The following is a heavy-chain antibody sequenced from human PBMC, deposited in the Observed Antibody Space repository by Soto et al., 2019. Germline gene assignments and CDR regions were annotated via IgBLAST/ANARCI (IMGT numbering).Heavy chain of an antibody. CDR3: ARVDYYGSGSYQGPPDAFDI. J-gene: IGHJ3*02. Sequence: PGGSLRLSCAASGFTCSSYGMSWVRQAPGKGLEWVANIKQDGSEKYYVDSVKGRFTISRDNAKNSLYLQMNSLRAKDTAVYYCARVDYYGSGSYQGPPDAFDIWGQGTMVTVSS. V-gene: IGHV3-7*01. CDR2: IKQDGSEK. CDR1: GFTCSSYG. D-gene: IGHD3-10*01.